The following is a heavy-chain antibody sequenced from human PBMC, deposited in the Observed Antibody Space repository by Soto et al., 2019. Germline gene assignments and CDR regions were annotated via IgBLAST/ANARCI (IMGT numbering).Heavy chain of an antibody. CDR1: GGSFSGYY. CDR3: AGVWPTSPVYYDYGMDV. J-gene: IGHJ6*02. V-gene: IGHV4-34*01. CDR2: INHSGST. D-gene: IGHD3-10*01. Sequence: QVQLQQWGAGLLKPSETLSLTCPVYGGSFSGYYWSWIRQPPGKGLEWIGEINHSGSTNYNPSLKSGVTVSGDTSKNQFCLRLSSVTAADRAVYYCAGVWPTSPVYYDYGMDVWGQGTTVSV.